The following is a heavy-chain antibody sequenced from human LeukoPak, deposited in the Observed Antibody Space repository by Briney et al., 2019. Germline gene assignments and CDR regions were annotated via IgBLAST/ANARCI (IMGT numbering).Heavy chain of an antibody. CDR2: ISYDGSNK. CDR1: GFTFSSCG. D-gene: IGHD1-26*01. CDR3: ARDVYSGSYIDY. Sequence: PGGSLRLSCAASGFTFSSCGMHWVRQAPGKGLEWVAVISYDGSNKYYADSVKGRFTISRDNSKNTLYLQMNSLRAEDTAVYYCARDVYSGSYIDYWGQGTLVTVSS. V-gene: IGHV3-30*03. J-gene: IGHJ4*02.